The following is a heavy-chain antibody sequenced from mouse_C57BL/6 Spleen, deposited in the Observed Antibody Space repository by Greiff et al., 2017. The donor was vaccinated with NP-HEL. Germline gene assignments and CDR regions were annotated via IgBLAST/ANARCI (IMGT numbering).Heavy chain of an antibody. D-gene: IGHD1-1*01. V-gene: IGHV2-2*01. J-gene: IGHJ4*01. Sequence: QVQLKESGPGLVQPSQSLSITCTVSGFSLTSYGVHWVRQSPGKGLEWRGVIWSGGSTDYNAAFISRLSISKDNSKSQVFFKMNSLQADDTAIYYCAGYGSSSYAMDYWGQGTSVTVSS. CDR1: GFSLTSYG. CDR3: AGYGSSSYAMDY. CDR2: IWSGGST.